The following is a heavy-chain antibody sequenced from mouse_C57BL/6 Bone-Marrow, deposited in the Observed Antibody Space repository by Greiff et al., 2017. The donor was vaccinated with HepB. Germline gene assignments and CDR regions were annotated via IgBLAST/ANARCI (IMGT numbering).Heavy chain of an antibody. CDR1: GFTFTDYY. D-gene: IGHD2-4*01. Sequence: DVQLVESGGGLVQPGGSLSLSCAASGFTFTDYYMSWVRQPPGKALEWLGFIRNKANGYTTEYSASVKGRFTISRDNSQSILYLQMNALRAEDSATYYCARSLYYDYDVDYWGQGTTLTVSS. CDR2: IRNKANGYTT. J-gene: IGHJ2*01. V-gene: IGHV7-3*01. CDR3: ARSLYYDYDVDY.